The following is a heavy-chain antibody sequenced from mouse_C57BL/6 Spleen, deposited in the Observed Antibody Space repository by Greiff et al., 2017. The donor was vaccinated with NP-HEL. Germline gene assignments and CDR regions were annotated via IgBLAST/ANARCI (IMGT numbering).Heavy chain of an antibody. CDR3: ARREGIDGPDY. Sequence: QVQLQQSGAELVKPGASVKLSCKASGYTFTSYWMHWVKQRPGQGLEWIGMIHPNSGSTNYNEKFKSKATLTVDKSSSTAYMQLSSLTSEDSAVYYCARREGIDGPDYWGQGTTLTVSS. D-gene: IGHD2-3*01. J-gene: IGHJ2*01. CDR2: IHPNSGST. CDR1: GYTFTSYW. V-gene: IGHV1-64*01.